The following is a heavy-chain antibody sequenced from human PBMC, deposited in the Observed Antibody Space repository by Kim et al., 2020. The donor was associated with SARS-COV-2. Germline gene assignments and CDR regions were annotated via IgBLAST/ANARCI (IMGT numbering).Heavy chain of an antibody. CDR1: GGSISSYY. Sequence: SETLSLTCTVSGGSISSYYWSWIRQPPGKGLEWIGYIYYSGSTNYNPSLKSRVTISVDTSKNQFSLKLSSVTAADTAVYYCARVSDDYVSRFDPWGQGTLVTVSS. CDR3: ARVSDDYVSRFDP. J-gene: IGHJ5*02. V-gene: IGHV4-59*01. CDR2: IYYSGST. D-gene: IGHD4-17*01.